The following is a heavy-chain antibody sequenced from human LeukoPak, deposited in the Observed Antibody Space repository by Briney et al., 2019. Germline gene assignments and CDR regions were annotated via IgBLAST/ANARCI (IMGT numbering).Heavy chain of an antibody. D-gene: IGHD3-10*01. CDR3: ARGGYYGSGNDFRFDP. CDR2: IYYSGST. Sequence: PSETLSLACTVSGGSISSSSYYWGWFRQPPGKGLEWIGNIYYSGSTNYNPSLKSRVTISVDTSKNQFSLKLSSVTAADTAVYFCARGGYYGSGNDFRFDPWGQGTLVTVSS. J-gene: IGHJ5*02. V-gene: IGHV4-39*07. CDR1: GGSISSSSYY.